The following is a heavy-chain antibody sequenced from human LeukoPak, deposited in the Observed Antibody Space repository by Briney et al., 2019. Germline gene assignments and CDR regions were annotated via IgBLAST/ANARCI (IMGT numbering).Heavy chain of an antibody. J-gene: IGHJ4*02. V-gene: IGHV3-30*18. CDR1: GFTFSSYG. CDR2: ISYDGSNK. D-gene: IGHD2-15*01. Sequence: GGSLRLSCAASGFTFSSYGMHWVRQAPGKGLEWVAVISYDGSNKYYADSVKGRFTISRDNSKNTLYLQMNSLRAEDTAVYYCAKGTSGGSWTPGYWGQGTLVTVSS. CDR3: AKGTSGGSWTPGY.